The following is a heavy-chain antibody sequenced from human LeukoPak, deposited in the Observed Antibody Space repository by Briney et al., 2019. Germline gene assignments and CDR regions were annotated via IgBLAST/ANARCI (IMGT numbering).Heavy chain of an antibody. CDR2: ISSSSSYI. J-gene: IGHJ4*02. CDR1: GFTFSSYS. V-gene: IGHV3-21*01. CDR3: ASGTVTTVPVDY. D-gene: IGHD4-17*01. Sequence: GGSLRLSCAASGFTFSSYSMNWVRQAPGKGLEWVSSISSSSSYIYYADSVKGRFTISRDNAKNSLYLQMNSLRAEDTAVYYCASGTVTTVPVDYWGQGTLVTVSS.